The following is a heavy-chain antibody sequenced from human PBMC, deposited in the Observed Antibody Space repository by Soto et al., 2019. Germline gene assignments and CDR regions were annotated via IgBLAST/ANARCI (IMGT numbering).Heavy chain of an antibody. CDR2: TSRDGTTT. D-gene: IGHD3-10*01. V-gene: IGHV3-74*01. CDR3: ASDFYHYASGH. CDR1: GFTLSSYW. Sequence: EVQLVESGGGLVQPGGSLRLSCAASGFTLSSYWMHWVRQAPGKGLVWVSRTSRDGTTTQYADSVKGRFTISRDNAKNTLYLQMDSLRAEDTAVYYCASDFYHYASGHWGQGTLLTVSS. J-gene: IGHJ4*02.